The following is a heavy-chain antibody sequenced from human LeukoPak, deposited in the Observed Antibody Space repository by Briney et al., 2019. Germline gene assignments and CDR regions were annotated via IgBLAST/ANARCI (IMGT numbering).Heavy chain of an antibody. CDR1: GYTFTSYA. Sequence: GASVTVSFKASGYTFTSYAMHWVRQAPGQRLEWMGWINAGNGNTKYSQEFQGRVTITRDTSASTAYMELSSLRSEDMAVYYCARGPFDSSGYYYAYWGQGTLVTVSS. V-gene: IGHV1-3*03. CDR3: ARGPFDSSGYYYAY. D-gene: IGHD3-22*01. CDR2: INAGNGNT. J-gene: IGHJ4*02.